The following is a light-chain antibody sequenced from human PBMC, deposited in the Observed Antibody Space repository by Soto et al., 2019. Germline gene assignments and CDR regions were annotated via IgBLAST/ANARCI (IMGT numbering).Light chain of an antibody. CDR2: DVS. CDR3: NPRTSSSTYV. CDR1: SSDVGAFNY. V-gene: IGLV2-14*03. J-gene: IGLJ1*01. Sequence: QSALTQPASVSGSPGQAITISCSGTSSDVGAFNYVSWYQQHPGKAPKLMIDDVSNRPSGVSNRFSGSKCGNTASLSICGLRAEDGADYYCNPRTSSSTYVFGTGTKVTVL.